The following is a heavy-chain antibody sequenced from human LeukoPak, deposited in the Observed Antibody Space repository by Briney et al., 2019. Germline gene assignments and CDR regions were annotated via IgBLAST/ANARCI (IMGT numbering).Heavy chain of an antibody. CDR1: GYTFTSYD. D-gene: IGHD3-9*01. V-gene: IGHV1-8*01. CDR3: ARPSWGRYFDWLLYY. Sequence: GASVKVSCKASGYTFTSYDINWVRQATGQGLEWMGWMNPNSGNTGYAQKFQGRVTMTRNISISTAYMELSSLRSEDTAVYYCARPSWGRYFDWLLYYWGQGTLVTVSS. CDR2: MNPNSGNT. J-gene: IGHJ4*02.